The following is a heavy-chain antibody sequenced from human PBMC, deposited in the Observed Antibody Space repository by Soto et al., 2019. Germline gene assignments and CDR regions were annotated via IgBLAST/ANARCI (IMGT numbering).Heavy chain of an antibody. D-gene: IGHD3-3*01. Sequence: QLQLQESGSVLVKPSQTLSLTCAVSGGSISSGGYSWSWIRQPPGKGLEWIGYIYHSGSTYYNPSLKSRVTISVDRSKNQFSLKLSSVTAAATAVYYCASTYDFWSGLYGMDVWGQGTTVTVSS. CDR1: GGSISSGGYS. V-gene: IGHV4-30-2*01. CDR3: ASTYDFWSGLYGMDV. J-gene: IGHJ6*02. CDR2: IYHSGST.